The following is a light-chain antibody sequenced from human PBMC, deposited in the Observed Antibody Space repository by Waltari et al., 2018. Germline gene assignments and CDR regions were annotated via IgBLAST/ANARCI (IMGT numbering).Light chain of an antibody. J-gene: IGKJ3*01. V-gene: IGKV3-20*01. CDR2: DAS. Sequence: EIVLTQSPGTLSLSPGERATLSCRASQSVSSNYLAWYQQKPGQAPRLLIYDASSRATGIPDRFSGSVSGTDFTLSISRLEPEDFAVYYCQQFGSLPFTFGPGTKVDIK. CDR1: QSVSSNY. CDR3: QQFGSLPFT.